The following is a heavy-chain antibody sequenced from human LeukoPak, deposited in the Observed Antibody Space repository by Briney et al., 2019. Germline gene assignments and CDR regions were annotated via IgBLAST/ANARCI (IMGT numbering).Heavy chain of an antibody. CDR1: GFTFSNYD. CDR2: IQYDGSNK. CDR3: ARGRAAAGTDY. J-gene: IGHJ4*02. V-gene: IGHV3-30*02. Sequence: PGGSLRLSCTASGFTFSNYDIHWVRQAPGKGLEWVAFIQYDGSNKYYADSVKGRFTISRDNPKNTLYLLVNSLRAEDTAVYYCARGRAAAGTDYWGQGTLVTVSS. D-gene: IGHD6-13*01.